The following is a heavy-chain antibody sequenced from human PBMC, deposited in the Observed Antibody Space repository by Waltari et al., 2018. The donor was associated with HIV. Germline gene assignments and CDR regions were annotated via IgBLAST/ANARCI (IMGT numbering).Heavy chain of an antibody. CDR3: ARDSYYYDSSGFFPDF. D-gene: IGHD3-22*01. CDR2: INLNSGDK. Sequence: QVQLVQSGAEVKKPGASVKVSCKASGYTFTAYYMHWVRQAPGQGLEWRGRINLNSGDKNDGQKFQGRVTMTRDTSISTAYMELSRLRSDDTAVYYCARDSYYYDSSGFFPDFWGQGTLVTVSS. V-gene: IGHV1-2*06. CDR1: GYTFTAYY. J-gene: IGHJ4*02.